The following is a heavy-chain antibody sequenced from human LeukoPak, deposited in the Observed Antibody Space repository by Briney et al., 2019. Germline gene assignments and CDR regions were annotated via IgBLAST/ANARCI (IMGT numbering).Heavy chain of an antibody. J-gene: IGHJ4*02. D-gene: IGHD3-10*01. CDR3: ARGGYYYGSGSYFDY. CDR2: IYYSGRT. CDR1: GGSISSYY. Sequence: SETLSLTCTVSGGSISSYYWSWIRQAPGKGLEWIGYIYYSGRTNYNPSLKSRVTISVDTSKNQFPLKLSSVTAADTAVYYCARGGYYYGSGSYFDYWGQGTLVTVSS. V-gene: IGHV4-59*01.